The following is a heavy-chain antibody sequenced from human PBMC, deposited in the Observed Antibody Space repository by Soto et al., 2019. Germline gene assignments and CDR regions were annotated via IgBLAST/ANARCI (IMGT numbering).Heavy chain of an antibody. J-gene: IGHJ5*02. CDR2: IDSSGEK. CDR1: GLSITDSEMG. Sequence: QVTLKESGPVLVKHTEPLTLRCTVSGLSITDSEMGVSWIRQPPGQPLEWLAHIDSSGEKSYRTFLKSRLDNSKDTPKRQIVLTMTNMDPADTATYYCARRQLAVAVSPWFDPWGQGIPVTVYS. D-gene: IGHD6-13*01. V-gene: IGHV2-26*01. CDR3: ARRQLAVAVSPWFDP.